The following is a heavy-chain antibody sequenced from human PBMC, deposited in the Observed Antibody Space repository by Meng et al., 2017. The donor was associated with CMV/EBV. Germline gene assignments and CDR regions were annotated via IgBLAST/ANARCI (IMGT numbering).Heavy chain of an antibody. J-gene: IGHJ3*02. CDR3: AREGYCSSISCYPSDAFDI. V-gene: IGHV3-21*01. CDR2: ISSSSSYI. CDR1: GFTFSSYS. D-gene: IGHD2-2*01. Sequence: GESLKISCAASGFTFSSYSMNWVRQAPGKGLEWVSSISSSSSYIYYADSVKGRFTISRDNAKNSLYLQMNSLRAEDTAVYYCAREGYCSSISCYPSDAFDIWGQGTMVTVSS.